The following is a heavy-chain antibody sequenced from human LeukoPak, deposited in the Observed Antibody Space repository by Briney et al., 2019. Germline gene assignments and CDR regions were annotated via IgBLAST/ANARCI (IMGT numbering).Heavy chain of an antibody. CDR3: ARDLVVRGRWSWFDP. V-gene: IGHV3-48*03. CDR2: ISSSGSTI. J-gene: IGHJ5*02. CDR1: GFTFSSYE. Sequence: GGSLRLSCAASGFTFSSYEMNWVRQAPGQGPEWVSYISSSGSTIYYADSVKGRFTISRDNAKNSLFLQMNSLRAEDTAVYYCARDLVVRGRWSWFDPRGQGTLVTVSS. D-gene: IGHD3-10*01.